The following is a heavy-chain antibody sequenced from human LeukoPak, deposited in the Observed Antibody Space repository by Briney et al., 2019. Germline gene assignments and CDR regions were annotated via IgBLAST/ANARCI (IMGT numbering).Heavy chain of an antibody. D-gene: IGHD3-10*01. J-gene: IGHJ4*02. CDR1: GYTFTTFY. Sequence: AAATVSYRASGYTFTTFYMNGVRQAPGQGLEGMGIINPSDGNTTYAQKFPGRITMTSDTSTSTVYMELSSLRSEDTAVYYCGRRRGGGYIPYWGQGPLVTVSS. CDR2: INPSDGNT. V-gene: IGHV1-46*01. CDR3: GRRRGGGYIPY.